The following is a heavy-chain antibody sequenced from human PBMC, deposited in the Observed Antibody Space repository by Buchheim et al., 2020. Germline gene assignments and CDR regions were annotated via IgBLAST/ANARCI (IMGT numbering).Heavy chain of an antibody. CDR1: GGSISSSSYY. CDR3: ARRTKGGKAVAGINWFDP. D-gene: IGHD6-19*01. Sequence: QLQLQESGPGLVKPSETLSLTCTVSGGSISSSSYYWGWIRQPPGKGLEWIGSIYYSGSTYYNPSLKSRAPISVEPSKNQFSLKLSSVTAADTAVYYCARRTKGGKAVAGINWFDPWGQGTL. J-gene: IGHJ5*02. V-gene: IGHV4-39*01. CDR2: IYYSGST.